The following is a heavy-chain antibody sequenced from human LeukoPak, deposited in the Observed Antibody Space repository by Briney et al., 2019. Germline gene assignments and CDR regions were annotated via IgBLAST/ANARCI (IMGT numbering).Heavy chain of an antibody. CDR2: MNPVSGNA. V-gene: IGHV1-2*02. CDR1: GYTFTGYY. J-gene: IGHJ4*02. D-gene: IGHD3-10*01. CDR3: ARAPMGRGALY. Sequence: GASVKVSCKASGYTFTGYYMHWVRQAPGQGLEWMGWMNPVSGNAGSAQKFQGRVTLTRDTSMSTAYMEVTSLRSDDTAFYYCARAPMGRGALYWGQGTLVTVNS.